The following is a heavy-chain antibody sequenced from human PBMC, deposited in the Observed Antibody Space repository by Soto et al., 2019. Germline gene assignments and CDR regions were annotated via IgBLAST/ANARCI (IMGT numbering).Heavy chain of an antibody. V-gene: IGHV1-2*02. CDR3: GGGVYGMFPY. CDR1: GYSISACY. J-gene: IGHJ4*02. D-gene: IGHD3-10*01. CDR2: IDPKNGGT. Sequence: ASVKVSCKASGYSISACYIHWVRQAPGQGLEWMGWIDPKNGGTVSAQKFQGRLTMTRDTSISTVYMDLSGLTSDDTALYYCGGGVYGMFPYWGQGGLVTVSS.